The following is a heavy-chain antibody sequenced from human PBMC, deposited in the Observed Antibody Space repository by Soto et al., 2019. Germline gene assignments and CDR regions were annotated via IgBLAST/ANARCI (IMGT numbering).Heavy chain of an antibody. V-gene: IGHV4-59*01. CDR1: GGSISSYY. D-gene: IGHD3-16*02. CDR2: IYDSGST. CDR3: ARTEYSWGTYRWLDD. Sequence: SETLSLTCTVSGGSISSYYWSWIRQPPGKGLEWIGYIYDSGSTNSNPSLKSRVTISVDTSKNQFSLRLSSVTAADTAVYYCARTEYSWGTYRWLDDWGKGTMVTVSS. J-gene: IGHJ4*02.